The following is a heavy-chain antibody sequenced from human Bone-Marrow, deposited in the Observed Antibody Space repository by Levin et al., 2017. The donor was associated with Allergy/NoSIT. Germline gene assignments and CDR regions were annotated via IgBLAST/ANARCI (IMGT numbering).Heavy chain of an antibody. CDR2: IKQDGSEK. Sequence: PGGSLRLSCAASGFTFGDYWMSWVRQAPGKGLEWVANIKQDGSEKYYVDSVKGRFTISRDNAKSSLYLQMNYLRAEDTAVYYCARDGYSYGGVYAFDIWGQGTMVIVSS. CDR3: ARDGYSYGGVYAFDI. CDR1: GFTFGDYW. D-gene: IGHD5-18*01. V-gene: IGHV3-7*04. J-gene: IGHJ3*02.